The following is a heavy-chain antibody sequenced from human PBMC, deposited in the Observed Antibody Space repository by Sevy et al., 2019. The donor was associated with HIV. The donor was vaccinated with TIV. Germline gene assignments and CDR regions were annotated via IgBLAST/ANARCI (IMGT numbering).Heavy chain of an antibody. V-gene: IGHV3-30*02. CDR1: GFTFSNFG. J-gene: IGHJ4*02. CDR2: IRYDGSDK. Sequence: GGSLRLSCTASGFTFSNFGMHWVRQVPGKGLEWVTFIRYDGSDKYYEASVKGRFTISRDDSKNTLYLQMDSLRPEDTAIYYCAKDWAGPGRRYFDYWGQGTLVTVSS. CDR3: AKDWAGPGRRYFDY. D-gene: IGHD6-13*01.